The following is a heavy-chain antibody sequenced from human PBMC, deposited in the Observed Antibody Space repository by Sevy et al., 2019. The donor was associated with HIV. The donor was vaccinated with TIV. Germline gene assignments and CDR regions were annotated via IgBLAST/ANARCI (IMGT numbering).Heavy chain of an antibody. CDR2: ISAYNGNT. CDR3: AGDNQYTAMATNDYYYYMDV. J-gene: IGHJ6*03. Sequence: ASVKVSCKASGYTFTSYGISWVRQAPGQGLEWMGWISAYNGNTNYAQKLQGRVTMTTDTSTSPAYTELRSLSSDDTAGYYCAGDNQYTAMATNDYYYYMDVWGKGTTVTVSS. V-gene: IGHV1-18*04. CDR1: GYTFTSYG. D-gene: IGHD5-18*01.